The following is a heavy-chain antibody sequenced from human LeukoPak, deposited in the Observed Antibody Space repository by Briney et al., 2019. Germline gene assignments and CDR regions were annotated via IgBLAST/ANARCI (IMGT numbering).Heavy chain of an antibody. CDR3: ARTITIVRGVIIYPNYFDY. J-gene: IGHJ4*02. CDR1: GYSFTTNW. CDR2: IYPGDSDT. V-gene: IGHV5-51*01. Sequence: GESLKISCKGSGYSFTTNWIGWVRQLPGKGLEWMGIIYPGDSDTKYSPSFQGQVTISADKSISTAYLQWSSLKASDTAMYYCARTITIVRGVIIYPNYFDYWGQGTLVTVSS. D-gene: IGHD3-10*01.